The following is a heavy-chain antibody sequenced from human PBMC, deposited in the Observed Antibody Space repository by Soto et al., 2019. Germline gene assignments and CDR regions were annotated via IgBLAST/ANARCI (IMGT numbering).Heavy chain of an antibody. CDR2: ISSSSSTI. V-gene: IGHV3-48*02. CDR1: GFTFSSYS. Sequence: GGSLRLSCAAYGFTFSSYSMNWVRQAPGKGLELVSYISSSSSTIYYADSVKGRFTISRDNAKNSLYLQMNSLRDEDTAVYYCARDAQNYYDSSGYYPNWFDPWGQGTLVTVSS. CDR3: ARDAQNYYDSSGYYPNWFDP. J-gene: IGHJ5*02. D-gene: IGHD3-22*01.